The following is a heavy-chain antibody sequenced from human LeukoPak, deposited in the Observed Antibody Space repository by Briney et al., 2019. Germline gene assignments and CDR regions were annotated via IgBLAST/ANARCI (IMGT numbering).Heavy chain of an antibody. CDR2: IYCSGST. J-gene: IGHJ6*03. Sequence: SETLSLTCTVSGDSISSYYWSWIRQPPGKGLEWSGYIYCSGSTNYNPSLKSRVTISVDTSKNQFSLKLSSVTAADTAVYYCARASFYYDSSGYPRYYMDVWGKGTTVTVSS. CDR3: ARASFYYDSSGYPRYYMDV. D-gene: IGHD3-22*01. CDR1: GDSISSYY. V-gene: IGHV4-59*01.